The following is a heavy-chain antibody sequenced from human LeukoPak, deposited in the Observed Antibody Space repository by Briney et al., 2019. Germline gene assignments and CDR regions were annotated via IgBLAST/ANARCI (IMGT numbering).Heavy chain of an antibody. J-gene: IGHJ4*02. CDR1: GFTFSSYS. CDR2: ISSSSSYI. CDR3: ATPMGYYDFWSGYYY. V-gene: IGHV3-21*01. D-gene: IGHD3-3*01. Sequence: GGSLRLSCAASGFTFSSYSMNWVRQAPGKGLEWVSSISSSSSYIYYADSVKGRFTISRDNAKNSLYLQMNSLRAEDTAVYYCATPMGYYDFWSGYYYWGQGTLVTVSS.